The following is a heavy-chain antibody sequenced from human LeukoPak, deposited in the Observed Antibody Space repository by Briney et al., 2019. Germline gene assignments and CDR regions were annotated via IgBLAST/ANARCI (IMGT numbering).Heavy chain of an antibody. CDR3: ARDGYSFGHDFDY. CDR2: IKGDGSST. CDR1: GFTFSSYW. J-gene: IGHJ4*02. Sequence: GGSLRLSCAASGFTFSSYWMHWVRHTPGKGLVWVSRIKGDGSSTSYADSVKGRFTISRDNAKNTLYLQMNSPRAEDTAVYYCARDGYSFGHDFDYWGQGTLVTVSS. D-gene: IGHD5-18*01. V-gene: IGHV3-74*01.